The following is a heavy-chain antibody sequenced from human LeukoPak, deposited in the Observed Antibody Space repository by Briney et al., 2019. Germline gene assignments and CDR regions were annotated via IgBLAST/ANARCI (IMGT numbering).Heavy chain of an antibody. V-gene: IGHV3-66*01. CDR2: IYCGGSI. J-gene: IGHJ5*02. Sequence: GGSLRLSCAASGFTVSSNYMSWVPQAPGKGLVWVSVIYCGGSIYYADSVEGRFTISRDNSKNTLYLQMDSLRAEDTAVYYCERVSYCGGDCFNWFDPWGQGTLVTVSS. CDR3: ERVSYCGGDCFNWFDP. CDR1: GFTVSSNY. D-gene: IGHD2-21*02.